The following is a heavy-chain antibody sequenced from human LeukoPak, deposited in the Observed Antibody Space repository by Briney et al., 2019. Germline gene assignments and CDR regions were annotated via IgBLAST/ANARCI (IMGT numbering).Heavy chain of an antibody. CDR1: GGSISSYY. CDR2: IFYSGST. Sequence: SETLSLTCTVSGGSISSYYWSWIRQPPGKGLEWIGCIFYSGSTNYNPSLKSRVTISVDTSKNQFSLRLSSVTAADTAVYYCARHQSKRRVAPFDYWGQGTLVTVSS. D-gene: IGHD1-1*01. V-gene: IGHV4-59*08. CDR3: ARHQSKRRVAPFDY. J-gene: IGHJ4*02.